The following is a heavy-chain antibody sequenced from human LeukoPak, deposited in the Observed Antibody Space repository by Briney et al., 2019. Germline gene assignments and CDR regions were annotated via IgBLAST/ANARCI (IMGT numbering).Heavy chain of an antibody. CDR1: GFTFSNYA. D-gene: IGHD3-22*01. J-gene: IGHJ4*02. CDR3: AKGPYYSDSSGYPDY. CDR2: ISGSGGTT. Sequence: PGGSLRLSCAASGFTFSNYAMSWVRQAPRKGLEWVSGISGSGGTTYYADSVKGRFTISRDNSKDTLYLEMNSLRAEDTAVYYCAKGPYYSDSSGYPDYWGQGTLATASS. V-gene: IGHV3-23*01.